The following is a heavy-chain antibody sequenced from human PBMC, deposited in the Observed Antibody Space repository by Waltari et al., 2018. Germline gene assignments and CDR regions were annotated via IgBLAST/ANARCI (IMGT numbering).Heavy chain of an antibody. V-gene: IGHV4-39*01. Sequence: QLQLQESGPGLVKPSETLSLTCTVSGGSISSSSYYWGWIRQPPGKGLEWIGRIYYSWSTYYNPSRKSRVTISLDTSKNQCSLKLSSVTAADTAVYYCARHSPITRPPDYWGQGTLVTVSS. CDR3: ARHSPITRPPDY. J-gene: IGHJ4*02. CDR1: GGSISSSSYY. D-gene: IGHD1-20*01. CDR2: IYYSWST.